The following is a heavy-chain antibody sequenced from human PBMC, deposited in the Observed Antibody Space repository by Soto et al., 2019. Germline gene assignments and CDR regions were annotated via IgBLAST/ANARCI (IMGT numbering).Heavy chain of an antibody. J-gene: IGHJ6*03. Sequence: GGSLRLSCAASGFTFSSYGMHWVRQAPGKGLEWVAVIWYDGSNKYYADSVKGRFTISRDNSKNTLYLQMNSLRAEDTAVYYCARDPFGADYYYYMDVWGKGTTVTVSS. D-gene: IGHD3-16*01. CDR3: ARDPFGADYYYYMDV. V-gene: IGHV3-33*01. CDR1: GFTFSSYG. CDR2: IWYDGSNK.